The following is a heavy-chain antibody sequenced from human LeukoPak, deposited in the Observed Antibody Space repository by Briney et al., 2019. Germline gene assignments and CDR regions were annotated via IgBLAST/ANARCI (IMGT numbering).Heavy chain of an antibody. Sequence: GASVKVSCKASGYTFTGYYIHWVRQAPGQGLEWMGWINPNSGGTNYAQKFQGRVTMTRDTSISTAYMELSRLRSDDTAVYYCARVRYSGSYPPGYWGQGTLVTVSS. CDR1: GYTFTGYY. V-gene: IGHV1-2*02. D-gene: IGHD1-26*01. J-gene: IGHJ4*02. CDR3: ARVRYSGSYPPGY. CDR2: INPNSGGT.